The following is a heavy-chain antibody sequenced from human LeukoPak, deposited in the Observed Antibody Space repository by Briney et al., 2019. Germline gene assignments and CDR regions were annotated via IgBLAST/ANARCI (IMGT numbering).Heavy chain of an antibody. Sequence: PSETLSLTCTVSGGSVSRYFWRWVRQPPGKGLQWIGHIYADGRTKYNPSLESRVAISVDTSKNQFSLKLSSVTAADTAVYYCARALAHIVVVPAAMVGWFDPWGQGTLVTVSS. J-gene: IGHJ5*02. CDR2: IYADGRT. CDR1: GGSVSRYF. CDR3: ARALAHIVVVPAAMVGWFDP. D-gene: IGHD2-2*01. V-gene: IGHV4-4*09.